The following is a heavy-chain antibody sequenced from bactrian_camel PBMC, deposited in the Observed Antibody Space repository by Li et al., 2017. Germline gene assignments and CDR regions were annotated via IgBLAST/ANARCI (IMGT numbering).Heavy chain of an antibody. D-gene: IGHD3*01. CDR2: IFTDGSS. V-gene: IGHV3S6*01. J-gene: IGHJ4*01. Sequence: HVQLVESGGGLVQAGGSLRLSCVGSGFRYSSCCMSWSRQAPRKERELVSSIFTDGSSAYADSVKGRFTISRDNAKKTLFLQIYSLKPEDTARYYCGRGFSEGSGPNCQYNFSGGGTQVTVS. CDR1: GFRYSSCC.